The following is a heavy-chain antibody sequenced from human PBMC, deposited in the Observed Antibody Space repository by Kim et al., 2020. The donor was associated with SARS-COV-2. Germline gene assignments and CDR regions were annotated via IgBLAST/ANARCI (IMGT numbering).Heavy chain of an antibody. J-gene: IGHJ4*02. V-gene: IGHV3-30*01. Sequence: DSVKGRFTISRDNSKNTLYLQMNSLRAEDTAVYYCARDMSGSGYESTFDYWGQGTLVTVSS. D-gene: IGHD3-22*01. CDR3: ARDMSGSGYESTFDY.